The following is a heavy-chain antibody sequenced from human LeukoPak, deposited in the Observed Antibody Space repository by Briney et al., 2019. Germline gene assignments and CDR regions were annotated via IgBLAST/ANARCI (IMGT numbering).Heavy chain of an antibody. Sequence: PGGSLRLSCAASGFTFSSYEMNWVRQAPGKGLEWVSYISSSGTTIYYADSVKGRFTISRDNAKNSLYLLMNSLRAEDTAVYYCARVGVVVAATGNLWFDPWGQGTLVTVSS. CDR3: ARVGVVVAATGNLWFDP. CDR1: GFTFSSYE. CDR2: ISSSGTTI. J-gene: IGHJ5*02. D-gene: IGHD2-15*01. V-gene: IGHV3-48*03.